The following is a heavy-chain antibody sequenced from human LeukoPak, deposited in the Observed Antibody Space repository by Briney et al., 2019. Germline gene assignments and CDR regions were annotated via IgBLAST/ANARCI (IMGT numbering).Heavy chain of an antibody. Sequence: ASVKVSCKASGYTFTSYGISWVRQAPGQGLEWMGWISAYNGDTNYAQKLQGRVTMTTDTSTSTAYMELRSLRSDDTAVYYCARDRYDFGPYYYYYMDVWGKGTTVTVSS. CDR3: ARDRYDFGPYYYYYMDV. J-gene: IGHJ6*03. V-gene: IGHV1-18*01. CDR1: GYTFTSYG. CDR2: ISAYNGDT. D-gene: IGHD3-3*01.